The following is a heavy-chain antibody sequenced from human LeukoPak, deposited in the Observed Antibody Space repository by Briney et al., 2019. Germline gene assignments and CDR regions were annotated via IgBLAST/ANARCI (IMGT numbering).Heavy chain of an antibody. CDR2: ISWSSVTI. Sequence: GRSLRLSCAASGFTFDDYAMHWVRQAPGKGLEWVSGISWSSVTIDYADSVKGRFTISRDNAKNSLYLQMNSLKTEDTALYYCAKDIAVAPTSGTCFEYWGQGTLVSVSS. CDR1: GFTFDDYA. J-gene: IGHJ4*02. V-gene: IGHV3-9*01. D-gene: IGHD6-19*01. CDR3: AKDIAVAPTSGTCFEY.